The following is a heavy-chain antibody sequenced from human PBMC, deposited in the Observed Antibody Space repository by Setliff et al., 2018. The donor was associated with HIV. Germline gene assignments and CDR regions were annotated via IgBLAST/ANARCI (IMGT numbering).Heavy chain of an antibody. V-gene: IGHV4-4*07. CDR2: IYTSGST. CDR1: GGSISSYY. J-gene: IGHJ5*02. CDR3: AREESTEDYGSGSYGP. Sequence: SETLSLTCTVSGGSISSYYWSWIRQPAGKGLEWIGRIYTSGSTNYNPSLKSRVTMSVDTSKHQFSLKLSSVTAADTAVYYCAREESTEDYGSGSYGPWGPGILVTVSS. D-gene: IGHD3-10*01.